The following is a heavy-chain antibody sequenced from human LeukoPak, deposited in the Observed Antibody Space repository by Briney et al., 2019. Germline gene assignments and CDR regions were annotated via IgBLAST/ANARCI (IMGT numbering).Heavy chain of an antibody. CDR1: GYTFTSYW. V-gene: IGHV5-51*01. D-gene: IGHD2-2*02. CDR2: IYPGDSDT. Sequence: KVSCKASGYTFTSYWIGWVRQMPGKGLEWMGIIYPGDSDTRYSPSFQGQVTISADKSISTAYLQWSSLKASDTAMYYCAGAAAIHWAFDIWGQGTMVTVSS. CDR3: AGAAAIHWAFDI. J-gene: IGHJ3*02.